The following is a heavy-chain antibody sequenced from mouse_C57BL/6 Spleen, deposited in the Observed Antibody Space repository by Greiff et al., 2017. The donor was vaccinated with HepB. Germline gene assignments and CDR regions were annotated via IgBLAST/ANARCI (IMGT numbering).Heavy chain of an antibody. CDR3: ARAVYDYDEYYAMDY. CDR2: IYPGDGDT. Sequence: QVQLKESGPELVKPGASVKISCKASGYAFSSSWMNWVKQRPGQGLEWIGRIYPGDGDTNYNGKFKGKATLTADKSSSTAYMQLSSLTSEDSAVYFCARAVYDYDEYYAMDYWGQGTSVTVSS. D-gene: IGHD2-4*01. CDR1: GYAFSSSW. J-gene: IGHJ4*01. V-gene: IGHV1-82*01.